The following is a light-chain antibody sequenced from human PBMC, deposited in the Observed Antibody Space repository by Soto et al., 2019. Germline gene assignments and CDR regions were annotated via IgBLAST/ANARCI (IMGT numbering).Light chain of an antibody. CDR2: GAA. V-gene: IGKV3-15*01. J-gene: IGKJ1*01. Sequence: ASQSVSSLAWYQQKPGQAPRLLIYGAATRATGIPARFSGSGSGTDFTLAISSLQPEDSATYYCLQDINYPWTFGQGTKVDIK. CDR3: LQDINYPWT. CDR1: QSVSS.